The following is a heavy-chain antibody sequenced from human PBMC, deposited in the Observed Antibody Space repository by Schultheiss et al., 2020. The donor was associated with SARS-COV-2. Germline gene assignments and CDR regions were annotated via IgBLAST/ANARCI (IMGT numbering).Heavy chain of an antibody. CDR1: GYTFTSYH. CDR2: IIPIFGTA. D-gene: IGHD6-13*01. CDR3: VRARGVAAAQTGDYGMDV. V-gene: IGHV1-69*05. J-gene: IGHJ6*02. Sequence: SVKVSCKASGYTFTSYHMHWVRQAPGQGLEWMGGIIPIFGTANYAQKFQGRVTMTTDTSTSTAYMELRSLRSEDMVVYSCVRARGVAAAQTGDYGMDVWGQGTTVTVSS.